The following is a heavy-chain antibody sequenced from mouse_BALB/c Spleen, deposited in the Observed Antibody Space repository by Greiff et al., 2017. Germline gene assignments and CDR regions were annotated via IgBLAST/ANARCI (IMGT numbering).Heavy chain of an antibody. Sequence: QVQPQQSGAELVRPGTSVKVSCKASGYAFTNYLIEWVTQRPGQGLEWIGVINPGSGGTNYNEKFKGKATLTADKSSSTAYMQLSSLTSDDSAVYFCARDSSGDVRWFAYWGQGTLVTVSA. CDR3: ARDSSGDVRWFAY. D-gene: IGHD3-2*01. CDR1: GYAFTNYL. CDR2: INPGSGGT. V-gene: IGHV1-54*01. J-gene: IGHJ3*01.